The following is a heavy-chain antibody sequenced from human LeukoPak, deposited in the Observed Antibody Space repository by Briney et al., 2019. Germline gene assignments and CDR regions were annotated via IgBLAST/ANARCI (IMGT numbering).Heavy chain of an antibody. D-gene: IGHD1-26*01. CDR1: GYSISSGYY. V-gene: IGHV4-38-2*02. CDR2: IYHSGST. J-gene: IGHJ4*02. CDR3: ARDGGRSAFDY. Sequence: SETLSLTCTVSGYSISSGYYWGWIRQPPGKGLEWIGSIYHSGSTYYNPSLKSRVTISVDTSKNQFSLKLSSVTAADTAVYYCARDGGRSAFDYWGQGTLVTVSS.